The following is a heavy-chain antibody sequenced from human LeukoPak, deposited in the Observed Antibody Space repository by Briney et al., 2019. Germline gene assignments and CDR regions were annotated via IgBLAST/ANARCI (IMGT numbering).Heavy chain of an antibody. V-gene: IGHV1-46*03. J-gene: IGHJ4*02. CDR1: GYTFTSYY. Sequence: ASVKVSCKASGYTFTSYYMHWVRQAPGRGLEWMGIINPSGGSTSYAQKFQGRVTMTRDTSTSTVYMELSSLRSEDTAVYYCASARGLRFLEWALGYWGQRTLVTVSS. CDR3: ASARGLRFLEWALGY. CDR2: INPSGGST. D-gene: IGHD3-3*01.